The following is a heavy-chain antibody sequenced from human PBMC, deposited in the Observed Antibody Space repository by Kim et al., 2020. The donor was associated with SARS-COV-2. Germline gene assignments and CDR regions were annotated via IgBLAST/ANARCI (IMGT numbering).Heavy chain of an antibody. J-gene: IGHJ6*01. D-gene: IGHD3-10*01. V-gene: IGHV1-46*01. CDR1: RYTFTNYY. CDR2: INPRGGSK. Sequence: ASVKVSCKASRYTFTNYYIHWVRQAPGQGLEWMGIINPRGGSKSYAPKFQGRVTMTRDTSTSTVYMELSSLRSEDTAVYYCASEITLIRGVIVTGRYYYG. CDR3: ASEITLIRGVIVTGRYYYG.